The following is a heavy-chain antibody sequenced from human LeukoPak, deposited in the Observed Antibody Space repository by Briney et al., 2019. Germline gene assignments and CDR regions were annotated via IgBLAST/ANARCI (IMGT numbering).Heavy chain of an antibody. CDR1: GFSFSTYG. D-gene: IGHD3-10*01. V-gene: IGHV3-30*18. CDR3: AKDRSAGVRASPMDY. J-gene: IGHJ4*02. CDR2: ITYDGYYK. Sequence: GRSLRLSCAASGFSFSTYGMHRVRQAPGKGLEWVAVITYDGYYKYYANSVKGRFTISSDNSKNTLYLQMNSLRAEDTAVYYCAKDRSAGVRASPMDYWGQGTLVTVSP.